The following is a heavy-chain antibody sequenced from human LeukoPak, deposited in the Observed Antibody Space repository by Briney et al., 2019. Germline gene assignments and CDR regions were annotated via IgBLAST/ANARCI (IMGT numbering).Heavy chain of an antibody. CDR3: ARNRGSTVITDHYYYYYMDV. Sequence: PSETLSLTCTVSGGSISSYYWSWIRQPAGKGLEWIGRIYTSGSTNYNPTLKSRVTMSVDTSKNQFSLKLSSVTAADTAVYYCARNRGSTVITDHYYYYYMDVWGKGTTVTVSS. CDR2: IYTSGST. D-gene: IGHD4-11*01. CDR1: GGSISSYY. J-gene: IGHJ6*03. V-gene: IGHV4-4*07.